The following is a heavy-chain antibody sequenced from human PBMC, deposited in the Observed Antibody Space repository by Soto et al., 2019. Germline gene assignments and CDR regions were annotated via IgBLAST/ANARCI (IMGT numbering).Heavy chain of an antibody. D-gene: IGHD6-13*01. CDR2: INHSGST. CDR3: ARGSLYSSSWTFLNWFDP. CDR1: GGSFSGYY. V-gene: IGHV4-34*01. J-gene: IGHJ5*02. Sequence: PSETLSLTCAVYGGSFSGYYWSWIRQPPGKGLEWIGEINHSGSTNYNPSLKSRVTISVDTSKNQFSLKLSSVTAADTAVYYCARGSLYSSSWTFLNWFDPWGQGTLVTVSS.